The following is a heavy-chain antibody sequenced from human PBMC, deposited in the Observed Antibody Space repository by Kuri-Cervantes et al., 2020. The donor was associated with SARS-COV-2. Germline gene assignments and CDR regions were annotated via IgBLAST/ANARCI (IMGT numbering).Heavy chain of an antibody. Sequence: ASVKVSCKASGYTFTSYYMHWVRQAPGQGLEWMGIINPSGGSTSYAQKFQGRVTMTRDTSTSTVYMELSSLRSEDTAVYYCARALNDFWSGYYSSWYFDLWGRGTLVTVSS. CDR1: GYTFTSYY. J-gene: IGHJ2*01. V-gene: IGHV1-46*01. D-gene: IGHD3-3*01. CDR3: ARALNDFWSGYYSSWYFDL. CDR2: INPSGGST.